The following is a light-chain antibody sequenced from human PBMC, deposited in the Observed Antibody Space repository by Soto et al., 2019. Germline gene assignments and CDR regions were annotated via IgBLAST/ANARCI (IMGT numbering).Light chain of an antibody. J-gene: IGKJ5*01. CDR3: QQHKSYAIA. V-gene: IGKV1-9*01. Sequence: DIQLTQSPSFLSASVGDRVTITCRASQDINTYLTWYQQKPGKAPKLLIFAASTLQNGVPSRFSGIGSEIELTVTITSLQPEDFATYYCQQHKSYAIAIGQGTRLEIK. CDR2: AAS. CDR1: QDINTY.